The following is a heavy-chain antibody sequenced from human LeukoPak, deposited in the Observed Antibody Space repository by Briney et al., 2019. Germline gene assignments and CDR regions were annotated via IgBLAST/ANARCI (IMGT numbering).Heavy chain of an antibody. CDR1: GFTFSSYA. D-gene: IGHD6-19*01. CDR3: ARDQAVSGSNYYYGVDV. V-gene: IGHV3-30*04. Sequence: GGSLRLSCAASGFTFSSYAMHWVRQAPGKGLEWVAVRSYDGANKLYADSVKGRFTISRDNSKNTLYLEMNSLRAEDTAVYYCARDQAVSGSNYYYGVDVWGEGTTVTVSS. CDR2: RSYDGANK. J-gene: IGHJ6*04.